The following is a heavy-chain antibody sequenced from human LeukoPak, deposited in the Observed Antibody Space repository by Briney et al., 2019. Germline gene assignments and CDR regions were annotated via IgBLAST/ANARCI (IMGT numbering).Heavy chain of an antibody. D-gene: IGHD3-22*01. J-gene: IGHJ2*01. CDR3: ARPNSSGYYRYWYFDL. V-gene: IGHV4-39*01. CDR1: GGSISSSSYY. CDR2: IYYSGST. Sequence: SETLSLTCTVSGGSISSSSYYWGWIRQPPGKGLERIGSIYYSGSTYYNPSLKSRVTISVDTSKNQFSLKLSSVTAADTAVYYCARPNSSGYYRYWYFDLWGRGTLVTVSS.